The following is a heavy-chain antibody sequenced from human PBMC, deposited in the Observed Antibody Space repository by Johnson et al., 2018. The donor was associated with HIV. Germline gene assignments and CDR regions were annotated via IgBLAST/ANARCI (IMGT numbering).Heavy chain of an antibody. CDR3: AKVNRMEQWLAGGGAFDV. J-gene: IGHJ3*01. V-gene: IGHV3-30*18. D-gene: IGHD6-19*01. CDR2: ISYDGSNK. Sequence: VQLVESGGGVVQPGRSLRLSCAASGFTFSSYGMHWVRQAPGKGLEWVAVISYDGSNKYYADSVKGRFTISRDNSKNTLYLQMNSLRAEDTAGYYCAKVNRMEQWLAGGGAFDVWGQGTMVTVSS. CDR1: GFTFSSYG.